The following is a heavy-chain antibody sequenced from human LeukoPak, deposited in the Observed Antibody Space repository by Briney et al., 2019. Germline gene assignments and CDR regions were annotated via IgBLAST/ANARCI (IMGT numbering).Heavy chain of an antibody. CDR3: AKDSAYYDSSGYTSFQYYFDY. CDR2: ISGDGGST. D-gene: IGHD3-22*01. V-gene: IGHV3-43*02. CDR1: GFTFDDYA. Sequence: GGSLRLSCAASGFTFDDYAMHWVRQAPGKGLECVSLISGDGGSTYYADSVKGRFTISRDNSKNSLYLQMNSLRTEDTALYYCAKDSAYYDSSGYTSFQYYFDYWGQGTLVTVSS. J-gene: IGHJ4*02.